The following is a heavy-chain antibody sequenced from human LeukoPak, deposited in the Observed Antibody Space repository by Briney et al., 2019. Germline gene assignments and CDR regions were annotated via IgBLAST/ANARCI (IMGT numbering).Heavy chain of an antibody. CDR3: ARNTPSLTTYGMDV. J-gene: IGHJ6*02. D-gene: IGHD1-14*01. Sequence: GGSLRLSCAVSGFTFSRYSMNWVRQALGKGLEWVSVISGGSSSTFYADSVKGRFTISRDNAKNSLYLQMDSLRAEDTAVYYCARNTPSLTTYGMDVWGQGTTVTVSS. CDR1: GFTFSRYS. CDR2: ISGGSSST. V-gene: IGHV3-21*01.